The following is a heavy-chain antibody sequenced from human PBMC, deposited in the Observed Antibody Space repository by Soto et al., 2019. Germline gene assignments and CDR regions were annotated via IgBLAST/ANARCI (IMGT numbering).Heavy chain of an antibody. CDR3: ADGGRYPYF. J-gene: IGHJ4*02. V-gene: IGHV3-23*01. Sequence: PGGSLRLSCATSGFTFSSYTMTWVRQGPGKGLEWVSTISGSGGSTSYADSVKGRFTISRDNSKNTLYLQMDSLRAEDTAVYYCADGGRYPYFWGQGTLVTVSS. CDR1: GFTFSSYT. CDR2: ISGSGGST. D-gene: IGHD1-26*01.